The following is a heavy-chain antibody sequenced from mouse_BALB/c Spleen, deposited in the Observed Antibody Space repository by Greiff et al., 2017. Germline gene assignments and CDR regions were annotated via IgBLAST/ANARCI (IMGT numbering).Heavy chain of an antibody. V-gene: IGHV3-6*02. CDR2: ISYDGSN. J-gene: IGHJ3*01. Sequence: EVQLQQSGPGLVKPSQSLSLTCSVTGYYITGGYYWNWIRQFPGNKLEWIGYISYDGSNNYNPSLKNRISITRDTSKNQFFLKLNSVTTEDTATYDCARGDRSWFAYWGQGTLVTVSA. D-gene: IGHD2-14*01. CDR1: GYYITGGYY. CDR3: ARGDRSWFAY.